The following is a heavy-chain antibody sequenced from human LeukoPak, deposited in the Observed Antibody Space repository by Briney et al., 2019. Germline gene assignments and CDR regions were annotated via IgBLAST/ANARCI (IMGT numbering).Heavy chain of an antibody. Sequence: SETLSLTCTVSGGSISSSSYYWGWIRQPPGKGLEWTGSIYYSGSTYYNPSLKSRVTISVDTSKNQFSLKLSSVTAADTAVYYCARQTASVGATSDYWGQGTLVTVSS. CDR3: ARQTASVGATSDY. J-gene: IGHJ4*02. CDR2: IYYSGST. D-gene: IGHD1-26*01. CDR1: GGSISSSSYY. V-gene: IGHV4-39*01.